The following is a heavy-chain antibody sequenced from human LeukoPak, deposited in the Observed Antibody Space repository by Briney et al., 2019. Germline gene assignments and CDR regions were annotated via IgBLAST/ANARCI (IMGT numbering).Heavy chain of an antibody. Sequence: GGSLRLSCAASGITFSTSGMHWVRQAPGKGLEWVAFIWSDGSNKYHADSVKGRFTISRDNSKDTLYLQMNSLRAEDTAVYYCARDGYSSSLYYWGQGTLVTVSS. CDR1: GITFSTSG. D-gene: IGHD6-6*01. V-gene: IGHV3-33*01. J-gene: IGHJ4*02. CDR3: ARDGYSSSLYY. CDR2: IWSDGSNK.